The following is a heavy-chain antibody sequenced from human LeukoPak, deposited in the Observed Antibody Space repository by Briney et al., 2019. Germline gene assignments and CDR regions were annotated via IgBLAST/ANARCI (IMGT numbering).Heavy chain of an antibody. CDR2: IIPIFGTA. V-gene: IGHV1-69*13. CDR1: GYTFTSYD. Sequence: SVKVSCKASGYTFTSYDIAWVRQAPGQGLEWMGGIIPIFGTANYAQKFQGRVTITADESTSTAYMELSSLRSEDTAVYYCARETYSSSWSFDYWGQGTLVTVSS. CDR3: ARETYSSSWSFDY. D-gene: IGHD6-13*01. J-gene: IGHJ4*02.